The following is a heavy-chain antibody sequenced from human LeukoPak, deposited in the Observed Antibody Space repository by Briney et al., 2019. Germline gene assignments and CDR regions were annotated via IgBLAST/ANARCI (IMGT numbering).Heavy chain of an antibody. CDR1: GFTFSSYS. Sequence: GRSLRLSCAAFGFTFSSYSMNWVRQAPGKGLEWVSSISSSSSYIYYADSVKGRFTISRDNAKNSLYLQMNSLRAEDTAVYYCARDPQTLSGLMDVWGQGTTVTVSS. CDR2: ISSSSSYI. J-gene: IGHJ6*02. D-gene: IGHD1-26*01. CDR3: ARDPQTLSGLMDV. V-gene: IGHV3-21*01.